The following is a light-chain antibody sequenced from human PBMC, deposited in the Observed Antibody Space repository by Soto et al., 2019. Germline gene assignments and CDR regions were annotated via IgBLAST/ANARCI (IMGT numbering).Light chain of an antibody. CDR3: QQSYRTPYT. CDR1: QSISSY. V-gene: IGKV1-39*01. CDR2: DAA. J-gene: IGKJ2*01. Sequence: DIQMTQSPSSLSASVGDRVTITCRASQSISSYLNWYQQKPGKAPKLLIYDAATLQSGVPSRFSGSGSGTDFTITISSLQPEDFATYYCQQSYRTPYTFGQGTKLAIK.